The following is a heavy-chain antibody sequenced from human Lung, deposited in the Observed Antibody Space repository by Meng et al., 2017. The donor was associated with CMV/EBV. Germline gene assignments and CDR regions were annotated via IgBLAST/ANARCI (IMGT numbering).Heavy chain of an antibody. V-gene: IGHV1-2*02. CDR2: IHPYRGDT. J-gene: IGHJ4*02. CDR1: GYTFTAHY. Sequence: ASVXVSCKASGYTFTAHYFHGVRQAPGQGLEWMGWIHPYRGDTNYAPQFQGRITFTRYPSINTGYMELTRLASDDPSVCYCARDNNWGPDYWDQGTLVTVSS. CDR3: ARDNNWGPDY. D-gene: IGHD7-27*01.